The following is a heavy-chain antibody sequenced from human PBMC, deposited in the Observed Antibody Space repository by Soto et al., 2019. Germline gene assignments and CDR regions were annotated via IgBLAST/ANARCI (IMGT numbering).Heavy chain of an antibody. CDR3: ARKGVSESFDY. Sequence: ASETLSLTCTVSGGSISSGGYYWSWIRQHPGKGLEWIGYIYYSGSTYYNPSLKSRVTISVDTSKNQFSLKLSSVTAADTSVYYCARKGVSESFDYWGQGTLVTVSS. CDR2: IYYSGST. CDR1: GGSISSGGYY. V-gene: IGHV4-31*03. J-gene: IGHJ4*02.